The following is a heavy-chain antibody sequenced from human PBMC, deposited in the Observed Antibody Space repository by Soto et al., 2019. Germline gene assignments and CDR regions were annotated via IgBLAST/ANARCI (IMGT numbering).Heavy chain of an antibody. CDR3: ARRDAYCGGDCLDAFDI. Sequence: GASVKVSCKASGYTFTSYAMHWVRQAPGQRLEWMGWIDAGNGNTKYSQKFQGRVTITRDTSASTAYMELSSLRSEDTAVYYCARRDAYCGGDCLDAFDIWGQGTMVT. V-gene: IGHV1-3*01. CDR2: IDAGNGNT. D-gene: IGHD2-21*02. J-gene: IGHJ3*02. CDR1: GYTFTSYA.